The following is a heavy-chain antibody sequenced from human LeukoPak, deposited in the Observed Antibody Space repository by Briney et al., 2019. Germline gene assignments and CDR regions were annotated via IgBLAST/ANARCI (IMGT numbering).Heavy chain of an antibody. Sequence: GGSLRLSCAASGFTFSSYEMSWVRQAPGKGLEWISYISGSGRTKYYADSVKGRFTISRDNAKNSQYLQMNRLRAEDTAVYYCARALGIPIRAFDIWGQGTMVTVSS. CDR3: ARALGIPIRAFDI. CDR2: ISGSGRTK. V-gene: IGHV3-48*03. J-gene: IGHJ3*02. D-gene: IGHD3-3*01. CDR1: GFTFSSYE.